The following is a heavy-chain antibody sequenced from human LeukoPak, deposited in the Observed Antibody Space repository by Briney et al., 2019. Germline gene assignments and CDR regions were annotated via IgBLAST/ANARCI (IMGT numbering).Heavy chain of an antibody. Sequence: PSETLSLTCTVSGGSISSGSYYWSWIRQPAGKGLGWIGRIYTSGSTNYNPSLKSRVTISVDTSKNQFSLKLSSVTAADTAVYYCARDRTYYYGSGSSNWFDPWGQGTLVTVSS. V-gene: IGHV4-61*02. D-gene: IGHD3-10*01. CDR3: ARDRTYYYGSGSSNWFDP. J-gene: IGHJ5*02. CDR2: IYTSGST. CDR1: GGSISSGSYY.